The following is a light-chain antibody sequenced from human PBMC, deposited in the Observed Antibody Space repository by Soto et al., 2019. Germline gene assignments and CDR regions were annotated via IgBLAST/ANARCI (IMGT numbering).Light chain of an antibody. CDR2: DVS. J-gene: IGLJ1*01. CDR3: SSYTSSTTEV. Sequence: QSVLTQPASVSGSPGQSITISCTGTSSYVGGYNYVSWYQQHPGKAPKLMIYDVSSRPSGVSNRFSGSKSGNTASLTISGLQAEDEADYYCSSYTSSTTEVFGTGTKATVL. V-gene: IGLV2-14*01. CDR1: SSYVGGYNY.